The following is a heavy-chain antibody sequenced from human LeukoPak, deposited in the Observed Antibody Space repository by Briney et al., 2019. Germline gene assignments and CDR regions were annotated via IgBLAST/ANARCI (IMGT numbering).Heavy chain of an antibody. V-gene: IGHV4-34*01. J-gene: IGHJ5*02. CDR2: INARGDT. D-gene: IGHD2-2*01. Sequence: PSETLSLTCAVYGWSFSDYYWNWIRQPPGKGLEWIGDINARGDTNYNPSLKSRVTISVDTSKKQFSLRLTSMIAADTALYYCARGQVQAARGYNWFDPWGQGTLVTVSS. CDR1: GWSFSDYY. CDR3: ARGQVQAARGYNWFDP.